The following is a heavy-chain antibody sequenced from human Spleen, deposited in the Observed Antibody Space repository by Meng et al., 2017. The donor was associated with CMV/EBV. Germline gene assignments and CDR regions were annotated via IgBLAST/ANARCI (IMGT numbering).Heavy chain of an antibody. V-gene: IGHV1-8*02. CDR2: MNPNSGNT. D-gene: IGHD2-2*02. J-gene: IGHJ6*02. CDR1: GYTFTDHY. CDR3: ARDVVVVPAAIQDDGYYYGMDV. Sequence: ASVKVSCKASGYTFTDHYFHWVRQAPGQGLEWMGWMNPNSGNTGYAQKFQGRVTMTRDTSTSTVYMELSSLRSEDTAVYYCARDVVVVPAAIQDDGYYYGMDVWGQGTTVTVSS.